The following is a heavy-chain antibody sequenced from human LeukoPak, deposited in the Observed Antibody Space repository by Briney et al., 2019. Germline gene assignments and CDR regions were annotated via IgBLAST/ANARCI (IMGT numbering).Heavy chain of an antibody. CDR1: GFSFSNYG. CDR3: AKEPAPYSSGWYFPDDH. J-gene: IGHJ5*02. Sequence: GGSLRLSCAASGFSFSNYGMHWVRQAPGKGLEWVAVIAHDGTVQYYADCVKGRFTISRDNSKNTLYLQMNSLRAEDTAVYYCAKEPAPYSSGWYFPDDHWGQATLATVSS. D-gene: IGHD6-19*01. V-gene: IGHV3-30*18. CDR2: IAHDGTVQ.